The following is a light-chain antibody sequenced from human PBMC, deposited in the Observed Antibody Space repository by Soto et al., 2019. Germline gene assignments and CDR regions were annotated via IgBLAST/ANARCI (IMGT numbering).Light chain of an antibody. CDR3: QQRSNWPLT. J-gene: IGKJ4*01. Sequence: EIVLTQSPATLSLSPGEGATLSCRASQSVSSYLAWYQQKPGQAPRLLIYDASNRATGIPARFSGSGSGTDFTLIISSLEPEDFAVYYCQQRSNWPLTFGGGTKVEIK. CDR1: QSVSSY. V-gene: IGKV3-11*01. CDR2: DAS.